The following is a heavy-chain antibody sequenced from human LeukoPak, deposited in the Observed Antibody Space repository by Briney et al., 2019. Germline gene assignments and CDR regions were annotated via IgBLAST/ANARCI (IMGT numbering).Heavy chain of an antibody. CDR2: IYSGGST. D-gene: IGHD4-17*01. CDR3: ARDNGYGDYFDY. J-gene: IGHJ4*02. V-gene: IGHV3-53*01. Sequence: GGSLRLSCAASGFTVSSNYMSWVRQAPGKGLEWVSVIYSGGSTYYADSVKGRFTISRDNSKNTLYLQMNSLRAEDTAVHYCARDNGYGDYFDYWGQGTLVTVSS. CDR1: GFTVSSNY.